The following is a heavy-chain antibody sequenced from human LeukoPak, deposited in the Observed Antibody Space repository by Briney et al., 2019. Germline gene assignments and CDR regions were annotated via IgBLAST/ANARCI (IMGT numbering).Heavy chain of an antibody. CDR3: ARVPYMSSWSSAEYFQH. D-gene: IGHD6-13*01. J-gene: IGHJ1*01. Sequence: VASVKVSCKATGYTFTSYGISWVRQALGQGLEWMGWISAYNGNTNYAQKLQGRVTMTTDTSTSTAYMELRSLRSDDTAVYYCARVPYMSSWSSAEYFQHWGQGTLVTVSS. CDR2: ISAYNGNT. V-gene: IGHV1-18*01. CDR1: GYTFTSYG.